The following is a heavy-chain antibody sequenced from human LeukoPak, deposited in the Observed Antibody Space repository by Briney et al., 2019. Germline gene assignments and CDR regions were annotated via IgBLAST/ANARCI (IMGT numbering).Heavy chain of an antibody. J-gene: IGHJ5*02. Sequence: SVKVSCKASGGTFSSYAISWVRRAPGQGLEWMGGIIPIFGTANYAQKFQGRVTITADESTSTAYMELSSLGSEDTAVYYCARVTLSSGSQNWFDPWGQGTLVTVSS. CDR1: GGTFSSYA. D-gene: IGHD3-10*01. CDR2: IIPIFGTA. V-gene: IGHV1-69*13. CDR3: ARVTLSSGSQNWFDP.